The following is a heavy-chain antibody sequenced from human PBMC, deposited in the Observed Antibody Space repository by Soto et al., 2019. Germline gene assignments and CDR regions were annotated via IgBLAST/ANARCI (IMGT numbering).Heavy chain of an antibody. J-gene: IGHJ6*02. CDR1: GGSLSYTPYY. Sequence: SETLSLTCTVSGGSLSYTPYYWSWIRQPPGKTLEWIGYIYHSGSTNYNPSLKSRVTMSVDTSKNQFSLKLNSVTAADTAVYFCARLGYTSASFSGLDVWGQGTTVTVSS. D-gene: IGHD6-19*01. CDR3: ARLGYTSASFSGLDV. CDR2: IYHSGST. V-gene: IGHV4-59*08.